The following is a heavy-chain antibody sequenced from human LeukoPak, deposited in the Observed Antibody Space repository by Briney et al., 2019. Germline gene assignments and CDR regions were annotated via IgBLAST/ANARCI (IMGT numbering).Heavy chain of an antibody. CDR3: ARPTTVVSSAFDI. Sequence: GASVKVSCKASGGTFTSYDINWVRQATGQGLEWMGWMNPNSGNTGYAQKFQGRVTITADESTSTAYMELSSLRSEDTAVYYCARPTTVVSSAFDIWGQGTMVTVSS. V-gene: IGHV1-8*01. CDR2: MNPNSGNT. D-gene: IGHD4-23*01. CDR1: GGTFTSYD. J-gene: IGHJ3*02.